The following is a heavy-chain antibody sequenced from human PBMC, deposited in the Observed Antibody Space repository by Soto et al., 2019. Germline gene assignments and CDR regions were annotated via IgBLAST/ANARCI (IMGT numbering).Heavy chain of an antibody. CDR2: IIPIFGTA. V-gene: IGHV1-69*06. Sequence: QVQLVQSGAEVKKPVSSVKVSCKASGGTFSSYAISWVRQAPGQGLEWMGGIIPIFGTANYAQKFQGRVTITADKPTSTAYMELSSLRSEDTAVYYCARGVDRRFLRIPRDYYFDYWGQGTLVTVSS. CDR1: GGTFSSYA. CDR3: ARGVDRRFLRIPRDYYFDY. J-gene: IGHJ4*02. D-gene: IGHD3-3*01.